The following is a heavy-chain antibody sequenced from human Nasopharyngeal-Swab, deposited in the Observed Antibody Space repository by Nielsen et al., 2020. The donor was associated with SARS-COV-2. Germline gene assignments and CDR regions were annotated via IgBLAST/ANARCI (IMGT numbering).Heavy chain of an antibody. CDR3: ARDQRVLRFLEWLPHY. Sequence: RQAPGKGLEWIGYIYYSGSTNYNPSLKSRVTISVDTSKNQFSLKLSSVTTADTAVYYCARDQRVLRFLEWLPHYWGQGTLVTVSS. J-gene: IGHJ4*02. CDR2: IYYSGST. V-gene: IGHV4-59*01. D-gene: IGHD3-3*01.